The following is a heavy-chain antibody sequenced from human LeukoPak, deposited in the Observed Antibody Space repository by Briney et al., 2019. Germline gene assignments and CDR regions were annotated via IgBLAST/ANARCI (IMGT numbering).Heavy chain of an antibody. CDR1: GYTFTGYY. V-gene: IGHV1-18*04. CDR3: ARVETNGGGIFEYDFWSGLFDY. Sequence: GASVKVSCKASGYTFTGYYMHWVRQAPGQGLEWMGWISAYNGNTNYAQKLQGRVTMTTDTSTSTAYMELRSLRSDDTAVYYCARVETNGGGIFEYDFWSGLFDYWGQGTLVTVSS. J-gene: IGHJ4*02. CDR2: ISAYNGNT. D-gene: IGHD3-3*01.